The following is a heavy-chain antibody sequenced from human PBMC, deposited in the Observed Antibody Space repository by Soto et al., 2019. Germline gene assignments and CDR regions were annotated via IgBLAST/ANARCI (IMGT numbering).Heavy chain of an antibody. D-gene: IGHD2-2*01. CDR1: GGSISSGYYY. V-gene: IGHV4-61*01. CDR3: ARMIPAAGWLLY. CDR2: IYYSGST. Sequence: SETLSLTCSVSGGSISSGYYYWSWIRQPPGKGLEWIGNIYYSGSTNYNPSLKSRVTITVDTYKNQCSPKLSSVTAADTAAYYCARMIPAAGWLLYRGQGSLV. J-gene: IGHJ4*02.